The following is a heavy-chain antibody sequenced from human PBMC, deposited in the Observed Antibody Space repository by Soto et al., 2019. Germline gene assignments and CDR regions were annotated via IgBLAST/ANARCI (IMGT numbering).Heavy chain of an antibody. CDR1: GFIFNDYA. D-gene: IGHD6-13*01. Sequence: QVQLVESGGGVVQPGGSLRLSCAASGFIFNDYAMHWVREAPGKGLEWVSFIWFDGSEKHYADSVEGRFTIARDNTKNTVYLQMNSLRVEVTAVYYCARDPPASGLAMDVWGQGTTVTV. V-gene: IGHV3-33*01. CDR2: IWFDGSEK. J-gene: IGHJ6*02. CDR3: ARDPPASGLAMDV.